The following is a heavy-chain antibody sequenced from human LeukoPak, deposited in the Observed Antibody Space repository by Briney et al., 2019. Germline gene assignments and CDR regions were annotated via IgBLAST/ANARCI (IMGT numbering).Heavy chain of an antibody. J-gene: IGHJ4*02. D-gene: IGHD1-26*01. Sequence: SETLSLTCTVSGGSIGSYYWSWVRQPAGKELEWIGYIYYSGSTNYNPSLKSRVTISVDTSKNQFSLKLSSVTAADTAVYYCATLPATRGGDYWGQGTLVTVSS. CDR3: ATLPATRGGDY. CDR1: GGSIGSYY. V-gene: IGHV4-59*08. CDR2: IYYSGST.